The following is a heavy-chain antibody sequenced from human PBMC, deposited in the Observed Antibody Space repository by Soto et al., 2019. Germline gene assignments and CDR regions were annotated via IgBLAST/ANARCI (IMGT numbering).Heavy chain of an antibody. Sequence: TSETLSLTWTVSGGSISSYCWSWIRQPAGNALEWIGRIYTSGNTNYNPSLKSRVTMSVDTSKNQFSLKLNSVTAADTDVYYCAREKQGVAAALHYWGKGTLVTVSS. D-gene: IGHD6-13*01. J-gene: IGHJ4*02. CDR1: GGSISSYC. V-gene: IGHV4-4*07. CDR2: IYTSGNT. CDR3: AREKQGVAAALHY.